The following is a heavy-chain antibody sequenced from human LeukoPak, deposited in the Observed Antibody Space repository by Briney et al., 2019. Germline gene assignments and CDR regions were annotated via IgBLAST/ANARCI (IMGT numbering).Heavy chain of an antibody. D-gene: IGHD6-19*01. Sequence: SETLSLTCTVSGGSISSGGHYWSWIRQHPGKGLEWIGYINYSGSTYYNPSLKSRVTISVDTSQNQFSLKLSSVAAADTAVYYCARHIRGHSGWSYYYYYGMDVWGQGTTVTVSS. CDR1: GGSISSGGHY. J-gene: IGHJ6*02. V-gene: IGHV4-31*03. CDR3: ARHIRGHSGWSYYYYYGMDV. CDR2: INYSGST.